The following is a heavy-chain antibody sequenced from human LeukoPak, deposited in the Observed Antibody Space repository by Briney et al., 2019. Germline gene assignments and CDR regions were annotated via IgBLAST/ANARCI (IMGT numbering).Heavy chain of an antibody. Sequence: PGGSLRLSCAASGFTFSSYWMSWARQAPGKGLEWVANIMQDGSEKYCVDSVKGRFTISRDNAKNSLYLQMNSLRAEDTAVYYCARDRYYDTSGQYYFDYWGQGTQVTVSS. J-gene: IGHJ4*02. D-gene: IGHD3-22*01. CDR1: GFTFSSYW. CDR3: ARDRYYDTSGQYYFDY. CDR2: IMQDGSEK. V-gene: IGHV3-7*04.